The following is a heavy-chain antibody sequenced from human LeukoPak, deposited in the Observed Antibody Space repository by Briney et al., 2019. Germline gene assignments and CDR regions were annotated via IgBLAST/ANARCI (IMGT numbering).Heavy chain of an antibody. CDR2: IYYSGST. J-gene: IGHJ4*02. Sequence: SETLSLTCTVSGGSISSGGYYWSWIRQHPGKGLEWIGYIYYSGSTYYNPSLKSRVTISVDTSKSQFSLKLSSVTAADTAVYYCARVSYYDSSAPNIIDYWGQGTLVTVSS. V-gene: IGHV4-31*03. CDR3: ARVSYYDSSAPNIIDY. D-gene: IGHD3-22*01. CDR1: GGSISSGGYY.